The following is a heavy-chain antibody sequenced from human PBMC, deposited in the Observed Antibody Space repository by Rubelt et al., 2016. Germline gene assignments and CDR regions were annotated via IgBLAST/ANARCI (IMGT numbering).Heavy chain of an antibody. CDR2: IHAGNGNT. CDR1: GYTFTSYA. CDR3: ARSKDTAMVTDADWYFDL. V-gene: IGHV1-3*01. Sequence: QVQLVQSGAEVKKPGASVKVSCKASGYTFTSYAMHWVRQAPGQRLEWMGWIHAGNGNTKYSQKFQGRVTITRDTSASPAYMELSSLRSEDTAVYYCARSKDTAMVTDADWYFDLWGRGTLVTVSS. D-gene: IGHD5-18*01. J-gene: IGHJ2*01.